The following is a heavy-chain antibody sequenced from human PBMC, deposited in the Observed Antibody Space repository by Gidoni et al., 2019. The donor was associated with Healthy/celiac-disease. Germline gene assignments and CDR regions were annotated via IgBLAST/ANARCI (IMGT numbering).Heavy chain of an antibody. CDR3: ARSLTTVTTPYNWFDP. V-gene: IGHV1-69*01. D-gene: IGHD4-17*01. CDR2: IIPIFDTA. Sequence: QVQLVQSGAEVKKPGSSVKVFCKASGGTFSSYAISWVRQAPGQGLEWMGGIIPIFDTANYAQKFQGRVTITADESTSTAYMELSSLRSEDTAVYYCARSLTTVTTPYNWFDPWGQGTLVTVSS. CDR1: GGTFSSYA. J-gene: IGHJ5*02.